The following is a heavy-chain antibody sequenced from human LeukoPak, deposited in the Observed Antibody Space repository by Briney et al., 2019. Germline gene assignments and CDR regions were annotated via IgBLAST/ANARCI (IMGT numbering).Heavy chain of an antibody. CDR1: GIPFSDFY. CDR2: VXSXSSYX. CDR3: AAGTAADY. Sequence: GGSLRLSCVVSGIPFSDFYMXWXXXAPGXXXXXXSYVXSXSSYXDYAESVEGRFTISRDNAKSALYLEMSDLRVEDTAVYYCAAGTAADYWGQGTLVIVSS. J-gene: IGHJ4*02. V-gene: IGHV3-11*03. D-gene: IGHD6-13*01.